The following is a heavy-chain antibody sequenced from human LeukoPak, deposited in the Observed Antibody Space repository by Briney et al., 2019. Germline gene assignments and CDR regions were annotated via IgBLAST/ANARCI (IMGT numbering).Heavy chain of an antibody. CDR1: GFTFSDYY. D-gene: IGHD5-12*01. CDR3: ARVRGYDYSFWFDP. CDR2: ISSSSSYT. J-gene: IGHJ5*02. Sequence: GGSLRLSCAASGFTFSDYYMSWIRQAPGKGLEWVSYISSSSSYTNYAESVKGRFTISRDNAKNSLYLQMNSLRAEDTAVYYCARVRGYDYSFWFDPWGQGTLVTVSS. V-gene: IGHV3-11*06.